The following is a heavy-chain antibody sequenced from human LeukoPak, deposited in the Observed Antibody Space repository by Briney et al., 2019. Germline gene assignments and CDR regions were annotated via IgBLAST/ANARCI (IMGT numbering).Heavy chain of an antibody. V-gene: IGHV4-39*07. Sequence: SETLSLTCTVSGGSISTSNYYWGWIRQPPGKGLEWIGNIFYSGSTYYSPSLKSRVTISLDTSRNQFSLKLSSVTAADTAVYYCARRPRRSSRGYWFDPWGQGTLVTVSS. CDR1: GGSISTSNYY. CDR3: ARRPRRSSRGYWFDP. J-gene: IGHJ5*02. CDR2: IFYSGST. D-gene: IGHD6-13*01.